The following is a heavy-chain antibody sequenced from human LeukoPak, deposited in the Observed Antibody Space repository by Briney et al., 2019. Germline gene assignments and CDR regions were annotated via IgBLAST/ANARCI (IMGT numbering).Heavy chain of an antibody. CDR1: GFTFSNYA. D-gene: IGHD1-26*01. J-gene: IGHJ3*01. V-gene: IGHV3-23*01. CDR2: ISGSGGST. CDR3: ARDDSGNDYNAFDV. Sequence: PGGSLRLSCAASGFTFSNYAMSWVRQAPGKGLEWVPTISGSGGSTYYADSVKGRFTISRDNSKNTLYLQMSSLRAEDTAVYYCARDDSGNDYNAFDVWGQGTKVTVSS.